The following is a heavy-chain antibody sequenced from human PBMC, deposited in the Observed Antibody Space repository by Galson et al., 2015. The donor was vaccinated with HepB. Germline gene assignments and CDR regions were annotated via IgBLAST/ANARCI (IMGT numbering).Heavy chain of an antibody. J-gene: IGHJ6*02. D-gene: IGHD4-17*01. V-gene: IGHV3-15*01. CDR2: IKSKTEGGTT. CDR3: TTVTVTVQNYYYQYGMDL. Sequence: SLRLSCAASGFTFSNAFMSWVRQAPGKGLEWVGRIKSKTEGGTTDYAAPVKGRFSISGDDSKGTLYLQMNSLKTEDTAVYYCTTVTVTVQNYYYQYGMDLWGQGTTVTVSS. CDR1: GFTFSNAF.